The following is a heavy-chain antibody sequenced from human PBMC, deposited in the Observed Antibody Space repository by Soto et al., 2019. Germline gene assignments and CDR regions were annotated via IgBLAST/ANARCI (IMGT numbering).Heavy chain of an antibody. Sequence: SVKVSCKASGGTFSSYAISWVQQAPGQGLEWMGGIIPIFGTANYAQKFQGRVTITADESTSTAYMELSSLRSEDTAVYYCARDHFILRLSMVRGVRHGSAFDIWGQGTMVTVS. CDR1: GGTFSSYA. CDR2: IIPIFGTA. J-gene: IGHJ3*02. V-gene: IGHV1-69*13. CDR3: ARDHFILRLSMVRGVRHGSAFDI. D-gene: IGHD3-10*01.